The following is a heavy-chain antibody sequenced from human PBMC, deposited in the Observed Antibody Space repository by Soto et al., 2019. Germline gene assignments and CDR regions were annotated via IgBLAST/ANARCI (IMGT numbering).Heavy chain of an antibody. CDR3: ARDADYGDNGFDY. Sequence: QVQLVESGGGVVQPGRSLRLSCAASGFTFRRYGMHWVRQAPGKGLEWVAVILDDGSDQNYADSVKGRFTISRDNSKNSLYLTMNSLRAEDTTVYYCARDADYGDNGFDYWGQGTLVTVS. J-gene: IGHJ4*02. D-gene: IGHD4-17*01. V-gene: IGHV3-33*01. CDR1: GFTFRRYG. CDR2: ILDDGSDQ.